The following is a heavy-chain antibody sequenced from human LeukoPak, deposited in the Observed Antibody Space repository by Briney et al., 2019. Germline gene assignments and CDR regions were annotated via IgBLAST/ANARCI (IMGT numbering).Heavy chain of an antibody. CDR1: GFSISRFY. D-gene: IGHD1-1*01. CDR2: IYSGVPT. Sequence: SETLCLTCTTSGFSISRFYLSWVRQPPGKGLEWIGNIYSGVPTYFNPSLKNRVIISDDTSKNQFSLNLTSVTDADTAMYYCVQTTGWPGFDYWGQGILVTVSS. J-gene: IGHJ4*02. CDR3: VQTTGWPGFDY. V-gene: IGHV4-4*09.